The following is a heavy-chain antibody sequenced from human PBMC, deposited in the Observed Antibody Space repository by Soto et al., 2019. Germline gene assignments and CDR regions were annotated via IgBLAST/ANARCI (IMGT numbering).Heavy chain of an antibody. CDR3: ARWRWIVVVPAALYGMDV. V-gene: IGHV4-34*01. Sequence: SETLSVTCAVYGGSFSGYYWSWFRQPPGKGLEWIGEINHSGSTNYNPSLKSRVTISVDTSKNQFSLKLSSVTAADTAVYYCARWRWIVVVPAALYGMDVWGQGTTVT. CDR2: INHSGST. CDR1: GGSFSGYY. D-gene: IGHD2-2*01. J-gene: IGHJ6*02.